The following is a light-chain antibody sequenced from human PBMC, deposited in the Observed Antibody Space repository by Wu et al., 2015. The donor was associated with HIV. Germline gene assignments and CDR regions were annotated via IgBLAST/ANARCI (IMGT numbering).Light chain of an antibody. CDR2: GAS. J-gene: IGKJ3*01. CDR1: QSISTN. CDR3: HQYNKWRT. Sequence: EIVMTQSPATLSLSPGERATLSCRASQSISTNLAWYQQKPGQAPRLLIFGASSRATGIPARFSGSGSGTEFTLTISSLQSEDFAIYYCHQYNKWRTFGPGTKVDIK. V-gene: IGKV3-15*01.